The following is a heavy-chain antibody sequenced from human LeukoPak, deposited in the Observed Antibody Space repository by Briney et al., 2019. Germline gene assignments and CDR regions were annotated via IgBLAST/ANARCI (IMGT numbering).Heavy chain of an antibody. CDR1: GGPLTSYY. J-gene: IGHJ2*01. V-gene: IGHV4-59*01. CDR3: VRGNGDYLGAPDWYFDL. D-gene: IGHD4-17*01. CDR2: IYYRGST. Sequence: SETLSLTCAVSGGPLTSYYWSWIRQPPGKGLEWTGFIYYRGSTNYNPSLESRVTISVDTSKNRFSLKLSSVTAADTAVYYCVRGNGDYLGAPDWYFDLWGRGTLVRVS.